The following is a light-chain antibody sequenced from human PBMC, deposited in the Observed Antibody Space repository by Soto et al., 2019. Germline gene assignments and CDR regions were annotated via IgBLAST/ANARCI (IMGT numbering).Light chain of an antibody. V-gene: IGKV3-15*01. CDR1: QSVSSN. CDR3: QQYNNWPPYT. J-gene: IGKJ2*01. CDR2: GAS. Sequence: EIVMTQSPATLSVSPGERATLSCRASQSVSSNLAWYQQKPGQAPRLLIYGASTRATGIPARFSGSGSGTECTLTISRLQSEDFALYYCQQYNNWPPYTFGQGTKLEIK.